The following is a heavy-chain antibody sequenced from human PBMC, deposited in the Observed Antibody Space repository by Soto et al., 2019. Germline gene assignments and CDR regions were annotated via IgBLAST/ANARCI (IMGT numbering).Heavy chain of an antibody. D-gene: IGHD3-22*01. J-gene: IGHJ6*02. CDR2: IIPIFGTA. CDR1: GGTFSSYA. V-gene: IGHV1-69*13. Sequence: AASVKVSCKASGGTFSSYAISWVRQAPGQGLEWMGGIIPIFGTANYAQKFQGRVTITADESTSTAYMERSSLRSEDTAVYYCARSITMIVGVITWPYYYYGMDVWGQGTTVTVSS. CDR3: ARSITMIVGVITWPYYYYGMDV.